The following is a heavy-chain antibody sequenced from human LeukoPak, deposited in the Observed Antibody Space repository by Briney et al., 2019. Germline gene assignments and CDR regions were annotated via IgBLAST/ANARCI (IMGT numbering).Heavy chain of an antibody. CDR3: ARDFLDWGTRTGAFDI. CDR2: IYSDGTT. D-gene: IGHD1-1*01. J-gene: IGHJ3*02. CDR1: GFTVSSNY. Sequence: GGSLRLSCAASGFTVSSNYMSWVRQAPGKGLEWVPVIYSDGTTYYAASVKGRFTISRDISKTTLYLQRNSLRVEDTAMYYCARDFLDWGTRTGAFDIWGQGTMVTVSS. V-gene: IGHV3-66*01.